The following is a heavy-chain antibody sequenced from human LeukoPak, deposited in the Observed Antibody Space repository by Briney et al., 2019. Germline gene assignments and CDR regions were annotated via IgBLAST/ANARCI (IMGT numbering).Heavy chain of an antibody. CDR3: ARLHYYDSSGYGSY. CDR1: GFTFSNFW. V-gene: IGHV3-7*03. J-gene: IGHJ4*02. D-gene: IGHD3-22*01. Sequence: GGSLRLSCTASGFTFSNFWMGWVRQAPGKGLEWVANIKQDETEKFYLGSVKGRFTISRDNAKNSLYLQMNSLRVEDTAVYYCARLHYYDSSGYGSYWGQGTLVTVSS. CDR2: IKQDETEK.